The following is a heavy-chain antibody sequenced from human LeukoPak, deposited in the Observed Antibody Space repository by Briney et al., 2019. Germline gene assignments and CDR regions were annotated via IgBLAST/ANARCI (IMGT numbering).Heavy chain of an antibody. CDR3: ARSYCGGDCYRAFDI. CDR2: IIPILGIA. V-gene: IGHV1-69*02. Sequence: SVKVSCKASGYTFTGYYMHWVRQAPGQGLEWMGRIIPILGIANYAQKFQGRVTITADKSTSTAYMELSSLRSEDTAVYYCARSYCGGDCYRAFDIWGQGTMVTVSS. J-gene: IGHJ3*02. CDR1: GYTFTGYY. D-gene: IGHD2-21*02.